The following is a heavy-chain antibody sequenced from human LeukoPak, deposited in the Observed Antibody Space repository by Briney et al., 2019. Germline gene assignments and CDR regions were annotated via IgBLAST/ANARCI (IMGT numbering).Heavy chain of an antibody. CDR2: ISAYNGNT. J-gene: IGHJ4*02. Sequence: GASVKVSCKASGYTFTSYGISWVRQAPGQGLEWMGWISAYNGNTNYAPKLQGRVTMTTDTSTSTAYMELRSLRSDDTAVYYCAREGYDSWSGSTDYWGQGTLVTVSS. D-gene: IGHD3-3*01. CDR3: AREGYDSWSGSTDY. V-gene: IGHV1-18*01. CDR1: GYTFTSYG.